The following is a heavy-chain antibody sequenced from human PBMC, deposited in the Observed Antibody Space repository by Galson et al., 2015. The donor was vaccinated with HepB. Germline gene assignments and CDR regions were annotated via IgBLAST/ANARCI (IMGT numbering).Heavy chain of an antibody. D-gene: IGHD1-26*01. CDR3: ARDPLSGSYGNDAFDM. J-gene: IGHJ3*02. CDR1: GFTFSSYS. CDR2: ITSSSATI. Sequence: SLRLSCAASGFTFSSYSMNWVRQAPGKGPEWVSHITSSSATIYYADTVKGRFTISRDNFKNLLYLQMNSLRAEDTAVYYCARDPLSGSYGNDAFDMWGQGTMVTVSS. V-gene: IGHV3-48*01.